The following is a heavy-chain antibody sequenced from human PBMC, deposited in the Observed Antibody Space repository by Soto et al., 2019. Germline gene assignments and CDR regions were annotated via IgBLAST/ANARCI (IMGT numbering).Heavy chain of an antibody. J-gene: IGHJ4*02. D-gene: IGHD4-17*01. V-gene: IGHV4-34*01. CDR1: GGSFSGYY. Sequence: QVQLQQWGAGLLKPSETLSLTCAVYGGSFSGYYWSWIRQPPGKGLEYIGEINHSGSTNYEPSLKSRVTISVDKSKNQFSLKLSSVTAADTAVYYCARSYGGNSGTFDFWGQGTLVTVSS. CDR2: INHSGST. CDR3: ARSYGGNSGTFDF.